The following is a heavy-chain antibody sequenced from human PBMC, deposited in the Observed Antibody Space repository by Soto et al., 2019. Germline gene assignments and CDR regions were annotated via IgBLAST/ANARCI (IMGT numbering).Heavy chain of an antibody. D-gene: IGHD2-2*01. CDR3: ARARDIAVVPAAYFDY. Sequence: QVQLQESGPGLVKPSQTLSLTCTFSGGSISSGGYYWSWIRQHPGKGLEWIGYIYYSGSTYYNPSLKSRVTISVDTSKNQFSLKLSSVTAADTAVYYCARARDIAVVPAAYFDYWGQGTLVTVSS. J-gene: IGHJ4*02. V-gene: IGHV4-31*03. CDR2: IYYSGST. CDR1: GGSISSGGYY.